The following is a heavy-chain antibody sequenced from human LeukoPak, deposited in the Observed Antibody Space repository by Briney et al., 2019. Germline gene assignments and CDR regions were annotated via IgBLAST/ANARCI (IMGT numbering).Heavy chain of an antibody. V-gene: IGHV5-51*01. Sequence: GKSLKISCKGSGYSFTSYWIGWVRHMPGKGLEWMGIIYPGDSDTRYSPSFQGQVTISADKSISTAYLQWSSLKASDTAMYYCASAYGGYYSSSPGSVAFDIWGQGTMVTVSS. CDR3: ASAYGGYYSSSPGSVAFDI. J-gene: IGHJ3*02. D-gene: IGHD6-6*01. CDR1: GYSFTSYW. CDR2: IYPGDSDT.